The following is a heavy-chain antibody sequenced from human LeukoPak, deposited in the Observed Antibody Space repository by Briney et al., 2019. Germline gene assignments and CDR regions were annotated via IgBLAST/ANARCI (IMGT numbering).Heavy chain of an antibody. J-gene: IGHJ4*02. CDR1: GYTFTSYY. V-gene: IGHV1-2*02. CDR3: ARAGVDYYAYYFDY. D-gene: IGHD3-10*01. CDR2: INPNSGGT. Sequence: ASVKVSCKASGYTFTSYYMHWVRQAPGQGLEWMGWINPNSGGTNYAQKLQGRVTMTTDTSTSTAYMELRSLRSDDTAVYYCARAGVDYYAYYFDYWGQGTLVTVSS.